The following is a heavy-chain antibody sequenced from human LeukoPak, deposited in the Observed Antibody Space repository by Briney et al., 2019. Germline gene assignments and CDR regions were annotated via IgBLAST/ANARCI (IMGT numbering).Heavy chain of an antibody. CDR3: ASCSTEWVYWYFDL. J-gene: IGHJ2*01. CDR1: GFTFRTYS. V-gene: IGHV3-21*04. Sequence: GGSLRLSCAASGFTFRTYSMHWVRQAPEKGLEWVSSISSSGSHIYYADSVKGRFTISRDNSKNTLYLQMNSLRAEDTAVYYCASCSTEWVYWYFDLWGRGTLVTVSS. CDR2: ISSSGSHI. D-gene: IGHD2-2*02.